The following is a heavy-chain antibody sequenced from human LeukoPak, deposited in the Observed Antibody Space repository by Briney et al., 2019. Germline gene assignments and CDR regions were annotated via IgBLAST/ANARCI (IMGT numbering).Heavy chain of an antibody. V-gene: IGHV3-30*18. Sequence: PGGSLRLSCAASGFTFSSYGMHWVRQAPGKGLEWVAVISYDGSNKYYADSVKGRFTISRDNSKNTLYLQMNSLRAEDTAVYYCAKGDSSGWVLFDYWGQGTLVTVSS. CDR1: GFTFSSYG. CDR3: AKGDSSGWVLFDY. D-gene: IGHD6-19*01. CDR2: ISYDGSNK. J-gene: IGHJ4*02.